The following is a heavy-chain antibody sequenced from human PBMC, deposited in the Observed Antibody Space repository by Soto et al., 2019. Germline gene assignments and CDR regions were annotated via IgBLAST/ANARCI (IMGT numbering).Heavy chain of an antibody. Sequence: SETLSLTCVVSVGSLTSYSWSWFRQPPGKGLEWIGYIYYSGSTNYNPSLKSRVTISVDTSKNQFSLKLSSVTAADTAVYYCARRRGSGRLDSFDIWGPGTMVS. CDR2: IYYSGST. CDR1: VGSLTSYS. D-gene: IGHD3-10*01. J-gene: IGHJ3*02. CDR3: ARRRGSGRLDSFDI. V-gene: IGHV4-59*08.